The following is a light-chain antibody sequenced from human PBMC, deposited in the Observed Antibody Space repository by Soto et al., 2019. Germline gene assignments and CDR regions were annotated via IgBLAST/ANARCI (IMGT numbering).Light chain of an antibody. CDR2: DVS. Sequence: QSALTQPRSVSGSPGQSVTLAFTGTSSDVGGYNYVSWYQQHPGKAPKLMIYDVSKRPSGVPDRFSGSKSGNTASLTISGLQAEDEADYYCCSYAGSYTLVVFGGGTKLTVL. J-gene: IGLJ2*01. CDR1: SSDVGGYNY. CDR3: CSYAGSYTLVV. V-gene: IGLV2-11*01.